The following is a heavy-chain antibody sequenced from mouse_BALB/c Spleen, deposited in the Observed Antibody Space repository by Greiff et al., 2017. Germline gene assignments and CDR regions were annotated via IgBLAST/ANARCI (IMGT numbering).Heavy chain of an antibody. CDR3: AIGHYYGGSYTFAY. Sequence: EVKLQESGPGLVKPSQSLSLTCTVTGYSITSDYAWNWIRQFPGNKLEWMGYISYSGSTSYNPSLKSRISITRDTSKNQFFLQLNSVTTEDTATYYCAIGHYYGGSYTFAYWGQGTLVTVSA. CDR1: GYSITSDYA. CDR2: ISYSGST. J-gene: IGHJ3*01. V-gene: IGHV3-2*02. D-gene: IGHD1-1*01.